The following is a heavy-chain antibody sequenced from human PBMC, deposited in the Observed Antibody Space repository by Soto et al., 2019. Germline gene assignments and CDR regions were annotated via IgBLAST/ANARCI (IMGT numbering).Heavy chain of an antibody. V-gene: IGHV1-18*01. CDR3: ALGDSSGYYYYYYGMDV. CDR2: ISAYNGNT. D-gene: IGHD3-22*01. CDR1: GYTFTSYG. J-gene: IGHJ6*02. Sequence: ASVKVSCKASGYTFTSYGNSWVRQAPGQGLEWMGWISAYNGNTNYAQKLQGRVTMTTDTSTSTAYMELRSLRSDDTAVYYCALGDSSGYYYYYYGMDVWGQGTTVTVSS.